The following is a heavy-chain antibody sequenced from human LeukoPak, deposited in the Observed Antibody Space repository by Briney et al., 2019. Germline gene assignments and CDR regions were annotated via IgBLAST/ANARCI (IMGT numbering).Heavy chain of an antibody. CDR2: ISSSSSYI. V-gene: IGHV3-21*01. CDR3: ARDPPIVAEGFDY. J-gene: IGHJ4*02. Sequence: GGSLRLSCAASGFTFSSYSMNWVRQAPGKGLEWVSSISSSSSYIYYADSVKGRFTISRDNAKNSLYLQMNSLRAEDTAVYYCARDPPIVAEGFDYWGQGTLVTVSS. D-gene: IGHD3-3*01. CDR1: GFTFSSYS.